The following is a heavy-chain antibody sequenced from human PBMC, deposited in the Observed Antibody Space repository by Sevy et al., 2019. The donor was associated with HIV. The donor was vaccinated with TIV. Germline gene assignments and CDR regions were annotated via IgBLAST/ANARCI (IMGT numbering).Heavy chain of an antibody. Sequence: GGSLRLSCAASGFTFDDYAMHWVRQAPGKGLEWVSGITWNSDYIGYADSVRGRFTISRDNAKNSLYLQMSSLRAEDTALYYCAKGYNWVTSTWFDFWGQGTLVTVSS. V-gene: IGHV3-9*01. D-gene: IGHD1-20*01. CDR1: GFTFDDYA. CDR3: AKGYNWVTSTWFDF. CDR2: ITWNSDYI. J-gene: IGHJ4*02.